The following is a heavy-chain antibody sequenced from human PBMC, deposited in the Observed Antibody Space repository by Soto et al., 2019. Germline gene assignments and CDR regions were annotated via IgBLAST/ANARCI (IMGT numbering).Heavy chain of an antibody. CDR2: IIPILGIA. CDR1: GGTFSSYT. CDR3: ASADCSGGSCYSWWFDP. V-gene: IGHV1-69*02. Sequence: QVQLVQSGAEVKKPGSSVKVSCKASGGTFSSYTISWVRQAPGQGLEWMGRIIPILGIANYAQKFQGRVTITADKSTITAYMELSSLRSEDTAVYYCASADCSGGSCYSWWFDPWGQGTLVTVSS. J-gene: IGHJ5*02. D-gene: IGHD2-15*01.